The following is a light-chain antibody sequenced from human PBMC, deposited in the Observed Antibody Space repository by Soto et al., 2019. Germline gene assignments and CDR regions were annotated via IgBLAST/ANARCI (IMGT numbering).Light chain of an antibody. CDR3: QHYGAAPIT. V-gene: IGKV3-20*01. CDR1: QSVGGN. Sequence: EIVLTQSPGSLFLSPGDRATLSCRASQSVGGNVAWYQQIPGQPPKLLIFGASSRATGIADKFSGSGSGTDFTLTISRLEPEDFALYYCQHYGAAPITFGQGTRLEIK. J-gene: IGKJ5*01. CDR2: GAS.